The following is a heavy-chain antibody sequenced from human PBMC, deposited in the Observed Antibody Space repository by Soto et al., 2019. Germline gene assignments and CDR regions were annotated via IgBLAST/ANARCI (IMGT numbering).Heavy chain of an antibody. D-gene: IGHD1-26*01. CDR2: INPKTAAT. CDR3: ARIKWGLNYYNGMDV. J-gene: IGHJ6*02. Sequence: QVQLVQSGAEVKKSGASVKVSCKPSGYSFSDYFIQWVRQAPGQGLEWVAWINPKTAATNYAKKFPGRVSLARDPSSPPAYMEPAHPRPYEPAVYYCARIKWGLNYYNGMDVWGQGTTVIVSS. CDR1: GYSFSDYF. V-gene: IGHV1-2*02.